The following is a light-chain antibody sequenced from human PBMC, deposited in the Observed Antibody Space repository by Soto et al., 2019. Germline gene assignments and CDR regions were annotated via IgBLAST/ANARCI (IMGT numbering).Light chain of an antibody. CDR1: QSVSSSY. V-gene: IGKV3-20*01. CDR2: GAS. CDR3: QGHGSSPTT. Sequence: EIGLTQSPGTLSLSPGERATLSCRASQSVSSSYLAWYQQKPGQAPRLLIYGASSRATGIPASFSGSGSGTDFTLSSSRLEREDFAVYYCQGHGSSPTTFAQGTRLETK. J-gene: IGKJ5*01.